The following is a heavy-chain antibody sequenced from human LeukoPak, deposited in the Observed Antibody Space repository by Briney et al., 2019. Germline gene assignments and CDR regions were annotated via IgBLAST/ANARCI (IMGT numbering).Heavy chain of an antibody. CDR1: GFTFSSYS. CDR3: ARDWQLSFDY. CDR2: ISSSSITT. V-gene: IGHV3-48*01. J-gene: IGHJ4*02. D-gene: IGHD6-13*01. Sequence: PGGSLRLSCAASGFTFSSYSVNWVRQAPGKGLEWVSYISSSSITTNYADSVKGRFTISRDDAKNSPYLQMNSLRAEDTAVYYCARDWQLSFDYWGQGTLVTVSS.